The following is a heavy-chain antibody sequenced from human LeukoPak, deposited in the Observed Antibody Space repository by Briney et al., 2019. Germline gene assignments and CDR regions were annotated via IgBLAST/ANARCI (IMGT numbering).Heavy chain of an antibody. Sequence: ASVKVSCKASGYTFTSYGISWVRQAPGQGLEWMGWISGYNGNTNYPQKVQGRVTMTTDTSTSTAYMELRSLRSDDTAVYYCARDCSSTSCYVAFDIWGQGTKVTVSS. CDR3: ARDCSSTSCYVAFDI. D-gene: IGHD2-2*01. CDR1: GYTFTSYG. CDR2: ISGYNGNT. J-gene: IGHJ3*02. V-gene: IGHV1-18*01.